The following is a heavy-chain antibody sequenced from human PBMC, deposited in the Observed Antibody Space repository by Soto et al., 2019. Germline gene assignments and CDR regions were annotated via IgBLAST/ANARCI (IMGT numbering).Heavy chain of an antibody. D-gene: IGHD3-10*01. CDR3: ARHVYGTGSSGLLWFGELSAVGQPFDY. V-gene: IGHV4-39*01. CDR1: GGSISSSSYY. J-gene: IGHJ4*02. Sequence: SETLSLTCTVSGGSISSSSYYWGWIRQPPGKGLEWIGSIYYSGSTYYNPSLKSRVTISVDTSKNQFSLKLSSVTAADTAVYYCARHVYGTGSSGLLWFGELSAVGQPFDYWGQGTLVTVSS. CDR2: IYYSGST.